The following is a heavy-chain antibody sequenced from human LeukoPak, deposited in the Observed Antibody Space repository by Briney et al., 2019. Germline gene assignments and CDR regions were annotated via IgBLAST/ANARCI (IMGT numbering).Heavy chain of an antibody. CDR1: GFTFSSYS. V-gene: IGHV3-21*01. D-gene: IGHD6-19*01. CDR2: ISSTSSYI. J-gene: IGHJ4*02. CDR3: ARESSIAVPGTIY. Sequence: GRSLRLSCAASGFTFSSYSMNWVRQAPGKGLEWVSSISSTSSYIYYADSVKGRFTVSRDNAKNSLYLQMNSLRVEDTAVYYCARESSIAVPGTIYWGQGTLVTVSS.